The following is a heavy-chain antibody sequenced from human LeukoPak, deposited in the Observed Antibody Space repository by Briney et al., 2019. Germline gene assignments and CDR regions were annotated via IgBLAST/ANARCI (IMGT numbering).Heavy chain of an antibody. V-gene: IGHV3-23*01. CDR1: GFTLSSYA. CDR3: AKDPISWYLLSYFDY. CDR2: ISGSGGST. Sequence: QPGGSLRLSCAASGFTLSSYAMNWVRQAPGKGLEWVSGISGSGGSTYYADSVKGRFTISRANSKNTLFLQMNSLRAEDTAVYYCAKDPISWYLLSYFDYWGQGTLVTVSS. D-gene: IGHD6-13*01. J-gene: IGHJ4*02.